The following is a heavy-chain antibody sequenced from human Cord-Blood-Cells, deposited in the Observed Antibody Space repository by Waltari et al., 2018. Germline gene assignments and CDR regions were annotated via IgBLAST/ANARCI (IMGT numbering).Heavy chain of an antibody. Sequence: QVQLQESGPGLVKPSETLSLTCPFPGGSIRSCYWRWLGQPPGKGLEWIGYIYYSGSTNYNPSLKSRVTISVDTSKNQFSLKLSSVTAADTAVYYCARVRKGRGRDAFDIWGQGTMVTVSS. CDR3: ARVRKGRGRDAFDI. J-gene: IGHJ3*02. CDR2: IYYSGST. CDR1: GGSIRSCY. D-gene: IGHD3-10*01. V-gene: IGHV4-59*01.